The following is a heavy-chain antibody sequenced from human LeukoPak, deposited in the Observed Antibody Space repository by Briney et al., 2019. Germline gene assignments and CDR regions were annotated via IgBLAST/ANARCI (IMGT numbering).Heavy chain of an antibody. CDR3: ARDLRQLVRGAAFDG. CDR1: GFTFSSYS. Sequence: GGSLRLSCAVSGFTFSSYSMNWVRLAPGKGLEWVSSISSTSTYIYYADSVKGRFTISRDNAMNSLYLQMNSLRAEDTAVYYCARDLRQLVRGAAFDGWGQGTMVTVSS. V-gene: IGHV3-21*01. CDR2: ISSTSTYI. J-gene: IGHJ3*01. D-gene: IGHD6-6*01.